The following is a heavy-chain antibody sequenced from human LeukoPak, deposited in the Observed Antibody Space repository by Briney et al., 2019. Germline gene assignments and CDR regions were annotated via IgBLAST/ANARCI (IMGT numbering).Heavy chain of an antibody. CDR2: INSDGSST. CDR1: GFTFSSYW. J-gene: IGHJ4*02. CDR3: ASGTYYYDSSGYADY. Sequence: GGSLRLSSAASGFTFSSYWMHWVRQAPGKGLVWVSRINSDGSSTSYADSVKGRFTISRDSAKNTLYLQMNSLRAEDTAVYYCASGTYYYDSSGYADYWGQGTLVTVSS. V-gene: IGHV3-74*01. D-gene: IGHD3-22*01.